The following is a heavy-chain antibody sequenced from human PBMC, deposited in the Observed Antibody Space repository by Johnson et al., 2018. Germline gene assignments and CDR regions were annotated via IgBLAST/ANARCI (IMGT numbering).Heavy chain of an antibody. J-gene: IGHJ4*02. D-gene: IGHD1-26*01. Sequence: VQLVQSGGGLVQPGGSLKLSCVTSGFSFSDSAIHWVRQAPGKGLEWVGRIRSQSKNYATTYGVSLSDRFTISRDDSKSIAYLQMNSLKTEDTAVYYCSKAGVGGGPTVRFEYWGQGTQVTVSS. CDR3: SKAGVGGGPTVRFEY. V-gene: IGHV3-73*01. CDR1: GFSFSDSA. CDR2: IRSQSKNYAT.